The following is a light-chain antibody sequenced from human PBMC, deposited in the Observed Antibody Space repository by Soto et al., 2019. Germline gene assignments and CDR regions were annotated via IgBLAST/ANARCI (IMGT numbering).Light chain of an antibody. V-gene: IGKV1-39*01. Sequence: DIQVTQSPSSLSASVGDRVTITCRSSQTISNYLNWYQQKPGKAPKLLIYAASSLQSGVPSRFSGSGSGTDFTLTITSLQPEDFATYYCQQLRMYPSTFGGGTKVDIK. CDR3: QQLRMYPST. J-gene: IGKJ4*01. CDR1: QTISNY. CDR2: AAS.